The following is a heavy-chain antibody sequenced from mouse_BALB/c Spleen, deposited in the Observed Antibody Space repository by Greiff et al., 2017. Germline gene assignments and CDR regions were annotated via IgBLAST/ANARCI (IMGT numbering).Heavy chain of an antibody. Sequence: VQLQESGAELAKPGASVKMSCKASGYTFTSYWMHWVKQRPGQGLEWIGYINPSTGYTEYNQKFKDKATLTADKSSSTAYMQLSSLTSEDSAVYYCARRDYFAYWGQGTLVTVSA. J-gene: IGHJ3*01. CDR1: GYTFTSYW. CDR3: ARRDYFAY. D-gene: IGHD2-4*01. CDR2: INPSTGYT. V-gene: IGHV1-7*01.